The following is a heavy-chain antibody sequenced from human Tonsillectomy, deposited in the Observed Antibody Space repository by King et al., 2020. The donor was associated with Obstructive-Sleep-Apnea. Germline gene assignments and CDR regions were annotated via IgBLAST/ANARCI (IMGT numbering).Heavy chain of an antibody. Sequence: VQLQQWGAGLLKPSETLSLTCAVSGGSLSGFYWTWIRQPPGKGLEWIGEINHSGTTNYNPSLKGRLTISVDTSKNQFSLRLNSVTAADTAVYYCARDRDSSGSKYYFDYWGQGTLVTVSS. J-gene: IGHJ4*02. D-gene: IGHD3-22*01. V-gene: IGHV4-34*01. CDR3: ARDRDSSGSKYYFDY. CDR2: INHSGTT. CDR1: GGSLSGFY.